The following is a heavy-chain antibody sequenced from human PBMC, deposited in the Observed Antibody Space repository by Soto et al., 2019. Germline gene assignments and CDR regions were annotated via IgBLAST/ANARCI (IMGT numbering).Heavy chain of an antibody. D-gene: IGHD3-10*01. CDR2: ISAYNGNT. V-gene: IGHV1-18*01. CDR1: GDTFNFYS. J-gene: IGHJ4*02. Sequence: ASVKVSCKASGDTFNFYSINWVRQAPGLGLEWMGWISAYNGNTNYAQKLQGRVTMTTDTSTSTAYMELRSLRSDDTAVYYCARDRSYYSDYWGQGTLVTVSS. CDR3: ARDRSYYSDY.